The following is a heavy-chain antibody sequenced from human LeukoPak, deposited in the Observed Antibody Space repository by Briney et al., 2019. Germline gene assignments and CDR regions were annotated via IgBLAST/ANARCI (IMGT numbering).Heavy chain of an antibody. Sequence: PGGSLILSCAASGFTFSNYSMNWVHQAPGKGVGWDASIRSSSSYIDYADPVKGQFTISRDNAKNTLYLQMNSLRAEDTAVDYCATIPGYSSGWYGGYDYWGQGTLVTVSS. CDR3: ATIPGYSSGWYGGYDY. V-gene: IGHV3-21*01. CDR1: GFTFSNYS. J-gene: IGHJ4*02. CDR2: IRSSSSYI. D-gene: IGHD6-19*01.